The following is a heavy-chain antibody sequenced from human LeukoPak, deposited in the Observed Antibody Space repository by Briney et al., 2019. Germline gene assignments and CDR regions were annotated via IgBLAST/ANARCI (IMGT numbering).Heavy chain of an antibody. CDR1: GFTVSSNS. CDR2: ISGSGGST. Sequence: GGSLRLSCTVSGFTVSSNSMSWVRQAPGKGLEWVSAISGSGGSTYYADSVKGRFTISRDNSKNTLYLQMNSLRAEDTAVYYCAKFETGYSSGWYGYWGQGTLVTVSS. J-gene: IGHJ4*02. CDR3: AKFETGYSSGWYGY. D-gene: IGHD6-19*01. V-gene: IGHV3-23*01.